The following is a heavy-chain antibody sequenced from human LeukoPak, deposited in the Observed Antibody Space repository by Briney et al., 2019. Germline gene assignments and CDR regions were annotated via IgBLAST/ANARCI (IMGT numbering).Heavy chain of an antibody. V-gene: IGHV1-2*02. J-gene: IGHJ5*02. CDR2: INPNSGGT. CDR3: ARADRLDGSPYLIGP. Sequence: ASVKVSCKTSGYSFTDYYMHWVRQTPGQGLEWMGWINPNSGGTSTAQKFQGRITMTRDTSITTVYMEVSWLTSDDTAIYYCARADRLDGSPYLIGPWGQGTLVTVSS. D-gene: IGHD1-26*01. CDR1: GYSFTDYY.